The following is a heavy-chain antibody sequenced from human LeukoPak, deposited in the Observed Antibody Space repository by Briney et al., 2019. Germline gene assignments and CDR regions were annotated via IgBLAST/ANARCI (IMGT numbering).Heavy chain of an antibody. J-gene: IGHJ4*02. V-gene: IGHV1-2*02. Sequence: ASVKVSCKASGYTFTGYYMHWVRQAPGQGLEWMGWINPNSGGTNYAQKFQGRVTMTRDTSISTAYMELGRLRSDGTAVYYCATEPERRIVVVPAASDYWGQGTLVTVSS. D-gene: IGHD2-2*01. CDR1: GYTFTGYY. CDR2: INPNSGGT. CDR3: ATEPERRIVVVPAASDY.